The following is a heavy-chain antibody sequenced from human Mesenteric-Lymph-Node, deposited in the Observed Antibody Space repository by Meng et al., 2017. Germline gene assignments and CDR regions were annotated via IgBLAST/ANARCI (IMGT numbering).Heavy chain of an antibody. D-gene: IGHD1/OR15-1a*01. CDR2: ISGSGTRT. J-gene: IGHJ4*02. CDR1: GLSEVTYATYA. Sequence: GGSLRLSCAVSGLSEVTYATYAMAWVRQAPGKGLEWVSGISGSGTRTYYADSVKGRFTISRDNSKKTLSLQMNSLRADDTAVYFCVGNIYYFDNWGQGTLVTVSS. V-gene: IGHV3-23*01. CDR3: VGNIYYFDN.